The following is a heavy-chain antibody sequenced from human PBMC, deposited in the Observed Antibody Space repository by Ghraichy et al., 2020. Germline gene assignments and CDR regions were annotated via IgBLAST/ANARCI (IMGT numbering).Heavy chain of an antibody. CDR3: ARAPPDASRSYYHWYFDL. CDR1: GDSINSGDYY. J-gene: IGHJ2*01. V-gene: IGHV4-61*02. Sequence: SQTLSLTCTLSGDSINSGDYYWNWIRQPAGKGLEWIGRIYSSGNTNYNPSLESRVTISQDTSKNQFSLKLSSVTAADTAVYFCARAPPDASRSYYHWYFDLWGRGTLVTVSS. CDR2: IYSSGNT. D-gene: IGHD3-10*01.